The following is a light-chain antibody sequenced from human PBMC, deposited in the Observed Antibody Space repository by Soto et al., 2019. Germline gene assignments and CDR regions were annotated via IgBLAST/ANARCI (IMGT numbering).Light chain of an antibody. V-gene: IGLV2-14*01. J-gene: IGLJ1*01. CDR3: SSYTSSRGV. CDR2: DVS. CDR1: SSDVGGYSY. Sequence: QSALTQPASVSGSPGQSITISCTGTSSDVGGYSYVSWYQQHPGKAPKLMIYDVSNRPSGVSNRFSGSKSGNTASLTISGLQAEDEADYYCSSYTSSRGVFGTGTKLTVL.